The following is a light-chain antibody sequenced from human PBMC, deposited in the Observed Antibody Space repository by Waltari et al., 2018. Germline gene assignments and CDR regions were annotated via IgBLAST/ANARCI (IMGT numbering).Light chain of an antibody. CDR2: WAS. CDR1: LNLLYGPNKKNY. J-gene: IGKJ4*01. V-gene: IGKV4-1*01. CDR3: HQYYSAPLT. Sequence: DIVMTQSPDSLAVSLGERAVLNCKSSLNLLYGPNKKNYLAWYQQKSGQPPTLIVYWASSRVSGVPDRFSASGSGTDFTLTISSLQAEDVAVYYCHQYYSAPLTFGGGTKVEIK.